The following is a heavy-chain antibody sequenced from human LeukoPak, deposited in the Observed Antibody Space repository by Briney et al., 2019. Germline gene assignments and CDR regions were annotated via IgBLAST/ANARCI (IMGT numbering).Heavy chain of an antibody. CDR3: LLNYDILTGYYTDY. Sequence: PSETLSLTCAVYGGSFSGYYWSWIRQPPGKGLEWIGEINHSGSTNYNPSLKSRVTISVDTSKNQFSLKLSSVTAADTAVYYCLLNYDILTGYYTDYWGQGTLVTVSS. V-gene: IGHV4-34*01. D-gene: IGHD3-9*01. J-gene: IGHJ4*02. CDR1: GGSFSGYY. CDR2: INHSGST.